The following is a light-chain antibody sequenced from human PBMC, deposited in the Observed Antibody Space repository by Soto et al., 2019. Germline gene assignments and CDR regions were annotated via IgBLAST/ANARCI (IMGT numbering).Light chain of an antibody. CDR1: QSISRY. J-gene: IGKJ4*01. CDR3: QQSYSTPRT. Sequence: VQMTQSPSSLSASVGDRVTITCRASQSISRYINWYQQKPGKAPKLLIYAASSLQSGVPSRFSGSGSGTDFTLTISSLQPEDFATYYCQQSYSTPRTFGGGTKVEV. V-gene: IGKV1-39*01. CDR2: AAS.